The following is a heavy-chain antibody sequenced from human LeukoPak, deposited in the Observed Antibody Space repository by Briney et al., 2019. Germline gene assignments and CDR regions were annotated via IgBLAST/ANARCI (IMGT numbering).Heavy chain of an antibody. CDR1: GGSISSYY. CDR2: IYHSGST. J-gene: IGHJ5*02. Sequence: PSETLSLTCTVSGGSISSYYWGWIRQPPGKGLEWIGSIYHSGSTYSNPSLKSRLTMSADTSKNQFSLRLSSVTAADTAVYYCARHSFYYDSNGYYYFFDPWGQGTLVTVSS. D-gene: IGHD3-22*01. V-gene: IGHV4-39*01. CDR3: ARHSFYYDSNGYYYFFDP.